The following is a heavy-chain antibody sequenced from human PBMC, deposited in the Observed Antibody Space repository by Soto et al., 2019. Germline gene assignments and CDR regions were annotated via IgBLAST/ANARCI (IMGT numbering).Heavy chain of an antibody. CDR2: MNPNSGNT. CDR3: ARGQPYIAAAGIAGRIPWGSYYYGMDV. J-gene: IGHJ6*02. D-gene: IGHD6-13*01. Sequence: GASVKVSCKASGYTFTSYDINWVRQATGQGLEWMGWMNPNSGNTGYAQKFQGRVTMTRNTSISTAYMELSSLRSEDTAVYYCARGQPYIAAAGIAGRIPWGSYYYGMDVWGQGTTVTVSS. CDR1: GYTFTSYD. V-gene: IGHV1-8*01.